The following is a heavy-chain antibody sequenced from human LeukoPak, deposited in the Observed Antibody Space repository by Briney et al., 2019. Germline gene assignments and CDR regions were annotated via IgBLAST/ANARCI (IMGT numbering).Heavy chain of an antibody. CDR3: AKDMARYSSSLYMDV. V-gene: IGHV3-43D*04. J-gene: IGHJ6*04. CDR2: ISWDGGST. CDR1: GFTFDDYA. Sequence: GGSLRLSCAASGFTFDDYAMHWVRQAPGKGLEWVSLISWDGGSTYYADSVKDRFTISRDNSKNSLYLQMNSLRAEDTALYYCAKDMARYSSSLYMDVWGKGTTVTVSS. D-gene: IGHD6-13*01.